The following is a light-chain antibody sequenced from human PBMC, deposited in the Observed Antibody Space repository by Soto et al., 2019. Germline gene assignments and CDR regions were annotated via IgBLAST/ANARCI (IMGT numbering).Light chain of an antibody. CDR3: SFYTSSSTLS. CDR1: SSDVGGYNY. CDR2: DVS. J-gene: IGLJ2*01. V-gene: IGLV2-14*01. Sequence: QSVLTQPASVSGSPGQSITISCTGTSSDVGGYNYVSWYQQHPGKAPKLMIYDVSNRPSGVSNRFSGSKSGNTASLTISGLQAEDEADYYCSFYTSSSTLSFGGGTKLTVL.